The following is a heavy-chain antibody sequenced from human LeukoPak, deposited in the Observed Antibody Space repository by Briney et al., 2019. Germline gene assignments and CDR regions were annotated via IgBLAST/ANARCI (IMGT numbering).Heavy chain of an antibody. CDR2: ISYSGNT. CDR1: GGSFSGYY. J-gene: IGHJ4*01. D-gene: IGHD1-1*01. CDR3: ARRRNWNDVLDY. Sequence: SETLSLTCAVYGGSFSGYYWSWIRQPPGKGLEWIGEISYSGNTNYNPSLESRVTISVDASKNQFSLKLNSMTAADTAVCYCARRRNWNDVLDYWGRGTLVTVSS. V-gene: IGHV4-34*01.